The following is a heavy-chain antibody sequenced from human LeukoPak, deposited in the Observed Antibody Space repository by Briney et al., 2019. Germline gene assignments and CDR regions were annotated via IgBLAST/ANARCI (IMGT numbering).Heavy chain of an antibody. CDR2: IWYDGSNK. CDR1: GFTFSSYG. CDR3: ARQGGYSGYDYDC. J-gene: IGHJ4*02. D-gene: IGHD5-12*01. V-gene: IGHV3-33*01. Sequence: GRSLRLSCAASGFTFSSYGMHWVRQAPGKGLEWVAVIWYDGSNKYYADSVKGRFTISRDNSKNTLYLQMNSLRAEDTAVYYCARQGGYSGYDYDCWGQGTLVTVSS.